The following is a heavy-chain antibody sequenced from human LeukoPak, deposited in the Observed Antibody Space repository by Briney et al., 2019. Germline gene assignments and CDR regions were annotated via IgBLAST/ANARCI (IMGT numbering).Heavy chain of an antibody. CDR1: GGSISSSSYY. Sequence: SETLSLTCTVSGGSISSSSYYWGWIRQPPGKGLEWIGSIYYSGSTYYNPSLKSRVTISVDTSKNQFSLKLSSVTAADTAVYYCAREVQLERVNWFDPWGQGTLVTVPS. CDR2: IYYSGST. V-gene: IGHV4-39*07. J-gene: IGHJ5*02. D-gene: IGHD1-1*01. CDR3: AREVQLERVNWFDP.